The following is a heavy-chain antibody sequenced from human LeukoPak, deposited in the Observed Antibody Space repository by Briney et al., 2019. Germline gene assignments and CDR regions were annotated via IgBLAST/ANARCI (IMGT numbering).Heavy chain of an antibody. V-gene: IGHV4-31*03. CDR1: GGSISSGGYY. CDR2: IYYSGST. D-gene: IGHD3-3*01. J-gene: IGHJ4*02. CDR3: ARSRGITIFGVVEYYFDY. Sequence: SQTLSLTCTVSGGSISSGGYYWSWIRQHPGKGLEWIGYIYYSGSTYYNPSLKSRVTISVDTSKNQFSLKLSSVTAADTAVYYCARSRGITIFGVVEYYFDYWGQGTLVTVSS.